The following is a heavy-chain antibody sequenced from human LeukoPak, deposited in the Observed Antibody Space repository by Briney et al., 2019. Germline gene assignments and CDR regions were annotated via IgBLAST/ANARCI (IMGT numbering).Heavy chain of an antibody. V-gene: IGHV4-4*07. CDR2: IYTSGST. CDR1: GGSISSYY. CDR3: AGGGRTYCSSTSCYDEYYFDY. J-gene: IGHJ4*02. Sequence: SETLSLTCTVSGGSISSYYWSWIRQPAGKGLEWIGRIYTSGSTNYNPSLKSRVTMSVDTSKNQFSLKLSSVTAADTAVYYCAGGGRTYCSSTSCYDEYYFDYWGQGTLVTVSS. D-gene: IGHD2-2*01.